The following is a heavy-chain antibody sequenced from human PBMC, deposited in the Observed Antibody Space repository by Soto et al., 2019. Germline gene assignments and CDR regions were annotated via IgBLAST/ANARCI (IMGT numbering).Heavy chain of an antibody. V-gene: IGHV3-30-3*01. D-gene: IGHD6-13*01. CDR1: GFTFSSYA. Sequence: PGGSLRLSCAASGFTFSSYAIHWVRQAPGKGLEWVAIISYDASNKDYADSVKGRCTISRDNSKNTLYLQMNSLRAEDTAVYYCARGNSSSSAAFDSWGQGTLVTVSS. J-gene: IGHJ4*02. CDR2: ISYDASNK. CDR3: ARGNSSSSAAFDS.